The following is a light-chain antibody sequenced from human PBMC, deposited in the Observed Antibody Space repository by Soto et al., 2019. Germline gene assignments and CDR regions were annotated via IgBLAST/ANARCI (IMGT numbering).Light chain of an antibody. J-gene: IGKJ4*01. CDR2: DAS. Sequence: EIVMTQSPATLSVSPGEGATLSCKASQNVHNNLAWYQQRPGQPPRLLIYDASTRATGISARFSGSGYGTEFTLTISSLQSEDFAVYFCQQCRNWPLTFGGGTKV. CDR3: QQCRNWPLT. V-gene: IGKV3-15*01. CDR1: QNVHNN.